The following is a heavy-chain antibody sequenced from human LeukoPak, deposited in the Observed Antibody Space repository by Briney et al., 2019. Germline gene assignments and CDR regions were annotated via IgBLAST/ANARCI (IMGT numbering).Heavy chain of an antibody. CDR2: ISGSGGST. V-gene: IGHV3-23*01. J-gene: IGHJ4*02. CDR3: APAEAVVDY. Sequence: ETLSLTCAVYGGSFSGYYWSWVRQAPGKGLEWVSAISGSGGSTYYADSVKGRFTISRDNSKNTLYLQMNSLRAEDTAVYYCAPAEAVVDYWGQGTLVTVSS. D-gene: IGHD4-23*01. CDR1: GGSFSGYY.